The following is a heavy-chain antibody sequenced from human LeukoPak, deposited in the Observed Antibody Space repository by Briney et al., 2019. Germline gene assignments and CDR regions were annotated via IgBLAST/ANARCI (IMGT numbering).Heavy chain of an antibody. CDR2: ISGSGGST. D-gene: IGHD5-24*01. V-gene: IGHV3-23*01. CDR3: AKDMRDGYNYP. CDR1: GFTFSSYA. J-gene: IGHJ5*02. Sequence: GGSPRLSCAASGFTFSSYAMSWVRQAPGKGLEWVSAISGSGGSTYYADSVKGRFTISRDNSKNTLYLQMNSLRAEDTAVYYCAKDMRDGYNYPWGQGTLVTVSS.